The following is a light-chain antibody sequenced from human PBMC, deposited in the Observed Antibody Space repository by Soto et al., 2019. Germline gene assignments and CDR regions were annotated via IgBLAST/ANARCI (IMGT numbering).Light chain of an antibody. CDR1: SSNIGNNY. CDR3: GTWDSSLSVV. V-gene: IGLV1-51*01. Sequence: QSVLTQPPSVSAAPGQKVTISCSGSSSNIGNNYVSWYQQLPGTVPKLLIYDNNKRPSGIPDRFSGSKSGTSATLGITGLQTGDEDDYYCGTWDSSLSVVFGGGTKLTVL. CDR2: DNN. J-gene: IGLJ3*02.